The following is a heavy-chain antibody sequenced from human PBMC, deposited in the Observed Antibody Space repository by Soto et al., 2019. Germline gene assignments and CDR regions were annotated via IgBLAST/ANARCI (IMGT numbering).Heavy chain of an antibody. CDR1: GGSISSGGYS. D-gene: IGHD2-2*01. CDR2: IYHSGST. CDR3: ARQGIVVPAAISYYGMDV. Sequence: ASETLSLTCAVSGGSISSGGYSWSWIRQPPGKGLEWIGYIYHSGSTYYNPSLKSRVTISVDTSKNQFSLKLSSVTAADTAVYYCARQGIVVPAAISYYGMDVWGQGTTVTVSS. V-gene: IGHV4-30-2*01. J-gene: IGHJ6*02.